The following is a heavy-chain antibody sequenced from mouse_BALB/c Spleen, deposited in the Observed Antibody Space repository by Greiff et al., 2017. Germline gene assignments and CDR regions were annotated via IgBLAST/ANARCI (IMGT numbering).Heavy chain of an antibody. Sequence: VQLQQSGTVLARPGASVQMSCKASGYTFTSSWMHWVKQRPGQGLEWIGAIYPGNSDTSYNQKFKGKAKLTAVTATSTAYMELSSRTNEDSAVYYCTTGMVYAMDYWGQGTSVTVSS. CDR1: GYTFTSSW. J-gene: IGHJ4*01. V-gene: IGHV1-5*01. CDR3: TTGMVYAMDY. CDR2: IYPGNSDT. D-gene: IGHD2-3*01.